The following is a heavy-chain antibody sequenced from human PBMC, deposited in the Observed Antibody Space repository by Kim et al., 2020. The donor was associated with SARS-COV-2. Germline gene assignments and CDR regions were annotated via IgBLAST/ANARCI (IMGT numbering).Heavy chain of an antibody. J-gene: IGHJ4*02. Sequence: GRTDYADSGKGRFTISRDKSKNTLYLKMHRLRAEDTAVYYCARDRRTGGYWGQGTLVTVSS. D-gene: IGHD3-10*01. V-gene: IGHV3-66*01. CDR2: GRT. CDR3: ARDRRTGGY.